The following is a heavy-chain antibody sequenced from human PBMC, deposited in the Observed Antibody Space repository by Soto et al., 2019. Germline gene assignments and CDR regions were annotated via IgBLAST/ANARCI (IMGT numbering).Heavy chain of an antibody. Sequence: GGSLRLSCAASGFTFDDYAMHWVRQAPGKGLEWVSGISWNSGSIGYADSVKGRFTISRDNAKNSLYLQMNSLRAEDTALYYCAKDMGSSWYYYGMDVWGQGTTVTVSS. V-gene: IGHV3-9*01. CDR2: ISWNSGSI. J-gene: IGHJ6*02. CDR3: AKDMGSSWYYYGMDV. D-gene: IGHD6-13*01. CDR1: GFTFDDYA.